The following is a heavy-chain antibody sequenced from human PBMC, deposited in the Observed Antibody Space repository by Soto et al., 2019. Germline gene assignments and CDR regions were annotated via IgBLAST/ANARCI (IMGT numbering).Heavy chain of an antibody. V-gene: IGHV1-18*01. Sequence: QVQLVQSGAEVKKPGASVNVSCKASGYTFTNYAFSWVRQAPGQGLEWMGWISAYNGNTNYPQKLQGRVTMTTDTSTSTAYMELRSLRSDDTAVYYCARDLAAAGPFDCWGQGTLVTVSS. D-gene: IGHD6-13*01. CDR1: GYTFTNYA. CDR2: ISAYNGNT. CDR3: ARDLAAAGPFDC. J-gene: IGHJ4*02.